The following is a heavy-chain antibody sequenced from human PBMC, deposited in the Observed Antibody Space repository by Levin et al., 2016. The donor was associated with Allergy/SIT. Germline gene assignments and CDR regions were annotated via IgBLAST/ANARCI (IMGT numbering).Heavy chain of an antibody. CDR1: GYTFTQSV. CDR2: VSAYNGNT. CDR3: VRESDGYHYTSGDFDY. Sequence: ASVKVSCKASGYTFTQSVINWVRQAPGQGLEWMGWVSAYNGNTNYAQKYQHRVTMTTDASTSTAYLELRSLRSDDTAVYYCVRESDGYHYTSGDFDYWGQGTVVTVSS. D-gene: IGHD3-16*02. V-gene: IGHV1-18*01. J-gene: IGHJ4*02.